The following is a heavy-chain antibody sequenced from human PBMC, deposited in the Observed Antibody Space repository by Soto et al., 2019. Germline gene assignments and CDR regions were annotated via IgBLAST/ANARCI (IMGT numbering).Heavy chain of an antibody. J-gene: IGHJ6*02. V-gene: IGHV3-21*01. D-gene: IGHD2-8*01. Sequence: PGGSLRLSCAASGFTFSSYSMNWVRQAPGKGLEWVSSISSSSSYIYYADSVKGRFTISRDNAKNSLYLQMNSLRAEDTAVYYCLGYCTNGVCYGMKVWGQGTTVTVSS. CDR3: LGYCTNGVCYGMKV. CDR1: GFTFSSYS. CDR2: ISSSSSYI.